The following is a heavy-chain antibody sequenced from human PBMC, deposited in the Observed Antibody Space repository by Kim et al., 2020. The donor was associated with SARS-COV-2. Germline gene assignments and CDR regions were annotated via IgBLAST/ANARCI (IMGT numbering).Heavy chain of an antibody. CDR2: IKSKTDGGTI. J-gene: IGHJ4*02. CDR3: TTGTRPY. V-gene: IGHV3-15*01. Sequence: GGSLRLSCAASGLRFSNAWMSWVRQAPGKGLEWIGRIKSKTDGGTIDYIAPVEGRFTISRDDSNNTLYLQMNSLKTEDTAVYYCTTGTRPYWGQGTLVTVAS. CDR1: GLRFSNAW. D-gene: IGHD3-10*01.